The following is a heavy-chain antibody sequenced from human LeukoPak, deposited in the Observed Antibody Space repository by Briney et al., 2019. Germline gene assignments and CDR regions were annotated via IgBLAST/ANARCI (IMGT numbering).Heavy chain of an antibody. V-gene: IGHV3-23*01. J-gene: IGHJ4*02. Sequence: PGGSLRLSCAASGFTFTNYAMTWVCQVPGKGLEWVSHISGSGGSSYHVDSVKGRFTISRDNSKNTLYLQMNSLRAEDTAVYYCARLGRYADYWGQGTLVTVSS. CDR1: GFTFTNYA. CDR3: ARLGRYADY. CDR2: ISGSGGSS. D-gene: IGHD3-16*01.